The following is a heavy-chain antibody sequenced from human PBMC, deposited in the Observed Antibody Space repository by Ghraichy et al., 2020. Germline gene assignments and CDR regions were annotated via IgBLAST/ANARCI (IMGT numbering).Heavy chain of an antibody. CDR2: INIDGAIK. D-gene: IGHD5-24*01. CDR1: GFNIVSHW. CDR3: ARDNQFVFDI. J-gene: IGHJ3*02. V-gene: IGHV3-74*03. Sequence: GGSLRLSCSASGFNIVSHWMHWVRQAPGKGLVWVSRINIDGAIKEYADSVEGRFTISRDNAKNMLFLQMNSLRPEDTAIYYCARDNQFVFDIWGQGTLATVSS.